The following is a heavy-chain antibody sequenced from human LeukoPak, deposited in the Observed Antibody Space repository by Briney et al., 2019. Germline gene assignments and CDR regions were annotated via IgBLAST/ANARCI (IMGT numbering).Heavy chain of an antibody. D-gene: IGHD3-16*02. J-gene: IGHJ4*02. V-gene: IGHV3-21*01. CDR2: ISSSSSYI. CDR3: ARDYYDYVWGSYRHLFDY. CDR1: GFTFSSYS. Sequence: GGSLRLSCAASGFTFSSYSMNWVRQAPGKGLEWVSSISSSSSYIYYADLVKGRFTISRDNAKNSLYLQMNSLRAEDTAVYYCARDYYDYVWGSYRHLFDYWGQGTLVTVSS.